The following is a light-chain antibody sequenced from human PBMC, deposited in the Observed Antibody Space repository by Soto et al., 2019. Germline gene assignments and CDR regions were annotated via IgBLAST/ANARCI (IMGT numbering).Light chain of an antibody. V-gene: IGKV3-20*01. J-gene: IGKJ1*01. CDR2: DGS. CDR3: QQYGSSPT. CDR1: QRVSSNY. Sequence: EIVLTQSPGTLSLSPGARATLSCRSSQRVSSNYLAWYQQKPDLPPRLLIYDGSGRATGIPDRFSGRGSGTDFTLTISRLEPEDVAVYYCQQYGSSPTFGQGTKVEIK.